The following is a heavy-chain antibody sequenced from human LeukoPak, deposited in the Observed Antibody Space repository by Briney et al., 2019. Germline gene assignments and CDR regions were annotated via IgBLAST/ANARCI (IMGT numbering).Heavy chain of an antibody. Sequence: QPGGSLRLSCAASGFTFSNYWMTWVPQAPGKGLEWVANIKEDGSEKYYVDSVKGRFTISRDNAKNSLYLQMDSVRAEDTALYYCARAFAYCTKGVCYTVLDYWGQGTLVTASS. CDR1: GFTFSNYW. D-gene: IGHD2-8*01. V-gene: IGHV3-7*01. J-gene: IGHJ4*02. CDR2: IKEDGSEK. CDR3: ARAFAYCTKGVCYTVLDY.